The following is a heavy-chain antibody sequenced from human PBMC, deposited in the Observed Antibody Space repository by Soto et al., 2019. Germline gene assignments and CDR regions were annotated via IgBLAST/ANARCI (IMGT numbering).Heavy chain of an antibody. Sequence: GXSLRLSCAASGFMFSAYWMSWVRQAPGKGLAWVANIHGDGGKIYYVDSVKGRFTISRDNAKRSLYLQMNSLRAEDTAVYYFAWDLYGGYTYGPGDYWGQGALVTVSS. CDR2: IHGDGGKI. CDR1: GFMFSAYW. CDR3: AWDLYGGYTYGPGDY. V-gene: IGHV3-7*01. J-gene: IGHJ4*02. D-gene: IGHD5-18*01.